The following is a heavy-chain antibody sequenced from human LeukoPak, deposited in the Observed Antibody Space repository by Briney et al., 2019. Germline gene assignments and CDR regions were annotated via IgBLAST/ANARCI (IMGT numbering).Heavy chain of an antibody. D-gene: IGHD1-26*01. V-gene: IGHV3-73*01. Sequence: GGSLRLSCAASGFTFSGSAMQWICQASGKGLEWVGRIRSKANSYATAYAASVKGRFTISRDDSKNTAYLQMNSLKTEDTAVYYCSRINPSTGSHYDALDIWGQGTMVTVSS. J-gene: IGHJ3*02. CDR3: SRINPSTGSHYDALDI. CDR2: IRSKANSYAT. CDR1: GFTFSGSA.